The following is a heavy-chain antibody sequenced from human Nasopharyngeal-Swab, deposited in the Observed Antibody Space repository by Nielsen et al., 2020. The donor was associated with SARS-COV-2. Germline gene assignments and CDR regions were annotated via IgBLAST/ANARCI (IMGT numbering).Heavy chain of an antibody. Sequence: GGSLRLSCAASGFTFSSYSMNWVRQAPGKGLEWVSSISSSSSYIYSADSVKGRFTISRDNAKNSLYLQMNSLRAEDTAVYYCARDATEDIVVVVAATKYYYYGMDVWGQGTTVTVSS. CDR2: ISSSSSYI. CDR3: ARDATEDIVVVVAATKYYYYGMDV. CDR1: GFTFSSYS. V-gene: IGHV3-21*01. D-gene: IGHD2-15*01. J-gene: IGHJ6*02.